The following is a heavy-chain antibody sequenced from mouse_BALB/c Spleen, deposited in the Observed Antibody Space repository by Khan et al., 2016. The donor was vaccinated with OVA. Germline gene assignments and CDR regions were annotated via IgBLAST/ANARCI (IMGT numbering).Heavy chain of an antibody. V-gene: IGHV1-20*02. CDR3: ARMYRSDFDY. CDR2: FNPHIGET. D-gene: IGHD1-1*01. CDR1: GYSFTGYF. Sequence: VQLQQSGPELVKPGASVKISCKASGYSFTGYFMNWVMQSHGKSLEWIGRFNPHIGETFYNQKVKDKATLTVDESSSTAHMELRSLASEDSAVYYCARMYRSDFDYWGQGTTLTVSS. J-gene: IGHJ2*01.